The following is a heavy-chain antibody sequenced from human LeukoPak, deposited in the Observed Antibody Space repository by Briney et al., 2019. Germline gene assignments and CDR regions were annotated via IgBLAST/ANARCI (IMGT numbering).Heavy chain of an antibody. CDR2: ITTSDGNT. Sequence: GGSLRLSCAASGFTFSSYTMSWVRQAPGKGLEWVSTITTSDGNTYYADSVKGWFTVSRDNSKNTLFLQMNSLRAEDTAVYYCAKDGGLWVSAHWGDSWGRGTLVTVSS. CDR3: AKDGGLWVSAHWGDS. CDR1: GFTFSSYT. D-gene: IGHD7-27*01. J-gene: IGHJ4*02. V-gene: IGHV3-23*01.